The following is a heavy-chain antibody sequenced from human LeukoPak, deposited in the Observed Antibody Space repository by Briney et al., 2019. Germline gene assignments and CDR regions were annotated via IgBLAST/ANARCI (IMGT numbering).Heavy chain of an antibody. CDR1: GYTFTIYD. J-gene: IGHJ6*02. CDR2: MNPNSGYT. CDR3: ARPNYDLLTGYYPLLDV. V-gene: IGHV1-8*01. D-gene: IGHD3-9*01. Sequence: GASVKVSCKASGYTFTIYDINWVRQATGQGLEWMGWMNPNSGYTGYAQKFQGRVTMTRNTSVSTAYMELSGLRSEDTAVYYCARPNYDLLTGYYPLLDVWGQGTTVTVSS.